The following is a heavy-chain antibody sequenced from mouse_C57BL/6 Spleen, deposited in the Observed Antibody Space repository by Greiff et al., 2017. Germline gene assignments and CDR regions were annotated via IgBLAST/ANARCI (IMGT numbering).Heavy chain of an antibody. D-gene: IGHD1-1*02. Sequence: QVQLQQSGPELVKPGASVKISCKASGYAFSSSWMNWVKQRPGKGLEWIGRSYPGDGDTNYNGQFKGKATLTADKSSSTAYMQLSSLTSEASAVYFCASDYYYGGDSFDYWGQGTTLTVSS. CDR3: ASDYYYGGDSFDY. CDR1: GYAFSSSW. V-gene: IGHV1-82*01. CDR2: SYPGDGDT. J-gene: IGHJ2*01.